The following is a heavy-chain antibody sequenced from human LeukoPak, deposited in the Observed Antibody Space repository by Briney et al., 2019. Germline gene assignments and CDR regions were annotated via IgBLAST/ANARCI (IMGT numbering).Heavy chain of an antibody. CDR2: INPSGGST. CDR1: GYTFTSYY. CDR3: ARETTPNYYDSSGYQDWFDP. V-gene: IGHV1-46*01. D-gene: IGHD3-22*01. J-gene: IGHJ5*02. Sequence: ASVKVSCKASGYTFTSYYMHWVRHAPGQGLEWMGIINPSGGSTSYAQKFQGRVTMTRDTSTSTVYMELSSLRSEDTAVYYCARETTPNYYDSSGYQDWFDPWGQGTLVTVSS.